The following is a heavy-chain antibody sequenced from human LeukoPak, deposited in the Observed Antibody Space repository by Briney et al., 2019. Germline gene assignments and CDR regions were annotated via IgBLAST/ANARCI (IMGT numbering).Heavy chain of an antibody. CDR3: ARAPQNRPPFDY. CDR2: IWYDGSNK. Sequence: PGGPLRLSCAASGFTFSSYGMHWVRQAPGKGLEWVAVIWYDGSNKYYADSVKGRFTISRDNSKNTLYLQMNSLRAEDTAVYYCARAPQNRPPFDYWGQGTLVTVSS. V-gene: IGHV3-33*08. J-gene: IGHJ4*02. D-gene: IGHD6-6*01. CDR1: GFTFSSYG.